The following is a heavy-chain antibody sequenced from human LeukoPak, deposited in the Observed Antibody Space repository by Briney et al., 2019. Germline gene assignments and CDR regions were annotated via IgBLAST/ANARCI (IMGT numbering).Heavy chain of an antibody. J-gene: IGHJ4*02. CDR2: INPNSGGT. CDR1: GYTFTGYY. D-gene: IGHD3-3*01. Sequence: ASVKVSCKASGYTFTGYYMHWVRQAPGQGLEWMGWINPNSGGTNYAQKFQGRVTMTRDTSKNQFSLKLSSVTAADTAVYYCARDSDLYYDFWSIFDYWGQGTLVTVSS. V-gene: IGHV1-2*02. CDR3: ARDSDLYYDFWSIFDY.